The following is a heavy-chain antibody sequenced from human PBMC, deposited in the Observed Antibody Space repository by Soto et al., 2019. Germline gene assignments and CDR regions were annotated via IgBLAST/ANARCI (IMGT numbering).Heavy chain of an antibody. CDR2: MSAIGGNT. CDR1: AFTFSDYA. Sequence: GRSLRLSCAASAFTFSDYAMSWVRQAPGKGLEWVSVMSAIGGNTYYADSVKGRFTISRDNSRNRLYLQMNSLRAEDTAVYYCAKDYYYGSGSYSRNIYYWGKGTLVTVSS. J-gene: IGHJ4*02. CDR3: AKDYYYGSGSYSRNIYY. V-gene: IGHV3-23*01. D-gene: IGHD3-10*01.